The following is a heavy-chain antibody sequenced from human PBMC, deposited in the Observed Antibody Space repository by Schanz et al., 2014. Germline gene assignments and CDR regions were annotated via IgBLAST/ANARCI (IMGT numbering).Heavy chain of an antibody. CDR2: ISAFDDKT. V-gene: IGHV1-18*01. CDR1: GYSFTTYG. D-gene: IGHD4-17*01. J-gene: IGHJ6*02. Sequence: QVQLVQSAPEVKKPGASVKVSCKASGYSFTTYGLNWVRQAPGQGPEWMGWISAFDDKTDYAQNFQGRLIMTTDTSTATGYMEPRGLRSDDTAMDYCARETTKISGGGFDVWGQGTTVTVSS. CDR3: ARETTKISGGGFDV.